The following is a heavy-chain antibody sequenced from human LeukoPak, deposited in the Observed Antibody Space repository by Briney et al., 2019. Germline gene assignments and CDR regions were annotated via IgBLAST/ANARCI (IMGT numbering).Heavy chain of an antibody. CDR2: INTDGTGT. Sequence: GGSLRLSCAASGFTFSSYWMHWVRQAPGKGLVWVSRINTDGTGTTYADSVKGRFTISRDNAKNTLYLQMNSLRAEDTAVYYCARERGGHIAVAGTGPDYWGQGTLVTVSS. CDR1: GFTFSSYW. D-gene: IGHD6-19*01. V-gene: IGHV3-74*03. J-gene: IGHJ4*02. CDR3: ARERGGHIAVAGTGPDY.